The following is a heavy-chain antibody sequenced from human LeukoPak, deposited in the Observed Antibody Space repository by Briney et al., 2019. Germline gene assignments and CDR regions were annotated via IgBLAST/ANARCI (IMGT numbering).Heavy chain of an antibody. V-gene: IGHV4-4*07. Sequence: SETLSLTCTVPGGSISSYYWSWIRQPAGKGLEWIGRIYTSGSTNYNPSLKSRVTMSVDTSKNQFSLKLSSVTAADTAVYYCARDGPLPASTYYYGMDVWGQGTTVTVSS. CDR3: ARDGPLPASTYYYGMDV. J-gene: IGHJ6*02. CDR1: GGSISSYY. CDR2: IYTSGST.